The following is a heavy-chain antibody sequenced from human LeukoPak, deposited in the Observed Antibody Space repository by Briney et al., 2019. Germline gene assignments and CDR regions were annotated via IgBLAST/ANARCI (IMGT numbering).Heavy chain of an antibody. D-gene: IGHD6-19*01. CDR1: GGSISSYY. V-gene: IGHV4-59*01. CDR2: IYYSGST. J-gene: IGHJ1*01. Sequence: SETLSLTCTVSGGSISSYYRSWIRQPPGKGLEWIGYIYYSGSTNYNPSLKSRVTISVDTSKNQFSLKLSSVTAADTAVYYCARGPLLWGYSSGWHEYFQHWGQGTLVTVSS. CDR3: ARGPLLWGYSSGWHEYFQH.